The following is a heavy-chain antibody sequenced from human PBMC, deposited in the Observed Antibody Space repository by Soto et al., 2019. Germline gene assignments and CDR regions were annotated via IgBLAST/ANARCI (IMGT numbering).Heavy chain of an antibody. CDR2: ISTTSTYK. D-gene: IGHD1-26*01. V-gene: IGHV3-21*01. CDR1: GFALKNQV. CDR3: GRGPRWLQPYYLDS. J-gene: IGHJ4*02. Sequence: PWGSIKIASAASGFALKNQVMAVVRQAPGKGLEWVASISTTSTYKYHADSMKGRITVSRDNSQNSLFLQMDRRRVDDTAVYYCGRGPRWLQPYYLDSWGQGTRVTVYS.